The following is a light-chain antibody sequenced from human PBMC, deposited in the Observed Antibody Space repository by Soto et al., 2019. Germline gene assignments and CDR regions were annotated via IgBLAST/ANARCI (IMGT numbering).Light chain of an antibody. Sequence: QSVLSQPASVSGSPGQSLTISCTGGSSDIGDFPYASWYQQHPGKAPKLLISEVSVRPSGVSPRFSGSKSGNTASLTISGLQVEDEATYFCSSYTRSSALEVFGGGTKLTVL. CDR1: SSDIGDFPY. CDR3: SSYTRSSALEV. J-gene: IGLJ3*02. V-gene: IGLV2-14*01. CDR2: EVS.